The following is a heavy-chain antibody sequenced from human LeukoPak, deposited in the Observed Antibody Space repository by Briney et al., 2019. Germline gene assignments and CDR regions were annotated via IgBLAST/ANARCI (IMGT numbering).Heavy chain of an antibody. D-gene: IGHD2-15*01. Sequence: GGSLRLSCAASGFTFSRLAMTWVRQAPGKGLEWVSAISGSGGSTYYADSVKGRFTISRDNSKNTLYLQMNSLRAEDTAVYYCAKRPGVVAAYYFDYWGQGTLVTVSS. V-gene: IGHV3-23*01. CDR3: AKRPGVVAAYYFDY. CDR2: ISGSGGST. J-gene: IGHJ4*02. CDR1: GFTFSRLA.